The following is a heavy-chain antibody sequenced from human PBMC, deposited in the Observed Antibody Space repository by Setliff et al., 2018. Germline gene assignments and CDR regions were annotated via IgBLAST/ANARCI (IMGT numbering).Heavy chain of an antibody. Sequence: SETLSLTCTVSGDSISNYYWNWIRQPAGKGLEWIGRIYVTESTKYNPSLKSRVTLSIDTSKNQFSLKLSSVTAADAALYYCAASRAYTGAVEEWFLPKTFDSWGQGSPVTVS. D-gene: IGHD3-10*01. CDR1: GDSISNYY. CDR3: AASRAYTGAVEEWFLPKTFDS. CDR2: IYVTEST. V-gene: IGHV4-4*07. J-gene: IGHJ4*02.